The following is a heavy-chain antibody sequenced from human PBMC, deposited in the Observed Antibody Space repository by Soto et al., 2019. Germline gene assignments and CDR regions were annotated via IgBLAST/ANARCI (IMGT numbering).Heavy chain of an antibody. CDR1: GFSFGVSGVG. CDR2: VFWNDDK. CDR3: ARAYTYDFDH. J-gene: IGHJ4*02. D-gene: IGHD2-21*01. V-gene: IGHV2-5*01. Sequence: QITLKESGPTLVKPTQTLTLTCTFSGFSFGVSGVGVGWIRQPPGRALEWLGLVFWNDDKRYSPSLESRLTLTKDTSNNQGLLTVTNLDAGDTGAYYCARAYTYDFDHWGQGTLVTVSS.